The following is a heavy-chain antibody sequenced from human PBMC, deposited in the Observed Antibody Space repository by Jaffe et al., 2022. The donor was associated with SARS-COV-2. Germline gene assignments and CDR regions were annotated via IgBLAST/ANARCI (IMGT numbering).Heavy chain of an antibody. CDR2: IKSKTDGGTT. CDR3: TTDPGYSPNPPSYYYGMDV. V-gene: IGHV3-15*01. Sequence: EVQLVESGGGLVKPGGSLRLSCAASGFTFSKAWMSWVRQAPGKGLEWVGRIKSKTDGGTTDYAAPVKGSFTISRDDSKNTLFLQMNSLKTEDTAVYYCTTDPGYSPNPPSYYYGMDVWGQGTTVTVSS. J-gene: IGHJ6*02. CDR1: GFTFSKAW. D-gene: IGHD2-15*01.